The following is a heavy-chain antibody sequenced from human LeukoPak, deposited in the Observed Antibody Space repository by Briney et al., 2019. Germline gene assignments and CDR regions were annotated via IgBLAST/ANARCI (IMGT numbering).Heavy chain of an antibody. CDR2: ISSSSSYI. CDR1: GFTFSSYS. J-gene: IGHJ4*02. Sequence: PGGSLRLSCAASGFTFSSYSMNWVRQAPGKGLEWVSSISSSSSYIYYADSVKGRFTISRDNAKNSLYLQMNSLRAEDTAVYYCAGDEGPDITTGYWGQGTLVTVSS. D-gene: IGHD3-22*01. CDR3: AGDEGPDITTGY. V-gene: IGHV3-21*01.